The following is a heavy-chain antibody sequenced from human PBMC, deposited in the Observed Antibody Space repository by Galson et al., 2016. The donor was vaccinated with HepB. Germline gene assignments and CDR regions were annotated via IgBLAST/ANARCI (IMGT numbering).Heavy chain of an antibody. Sequence: LSLTCTVSGGSVTGGRYYWCWLRQPPGKGLEWIGYIYYRGITNYTPSLKSRVAISVDTSKNQFSLKLTSVTAADTAVYYCARVFSSSWFYYFDFWGQGIQVTVSS. V-gene: IGHV4-61*01. J-gene: IGHJ4*02. CDR1: GGSVTGGRYY. CDR2: IYYRGIT. CDR3: ARVFSSSWFYYFDF. D-gene: IGHD6-13*01.